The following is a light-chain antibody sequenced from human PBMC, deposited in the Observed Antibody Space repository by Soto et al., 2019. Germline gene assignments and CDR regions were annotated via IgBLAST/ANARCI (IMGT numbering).Light chain of an antibody. V-gene: IGKV1-5*03. Sequence: MNQSPAAQSATVGDRVTITCRASQSISSWLALYQQKPGKAPKLLIYKASSLESGVPSRFSGSGSGTEFTLTISSLQRHDIPTDYCQRYISYWTHVQGTKVDIK. CDR1: QSISSW. CDR3: QRYISYWT. CDR2: KAS. J-gene: IGKJ1*01.